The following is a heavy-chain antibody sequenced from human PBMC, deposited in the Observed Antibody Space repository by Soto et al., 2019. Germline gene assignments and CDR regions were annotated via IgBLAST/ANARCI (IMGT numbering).Heavy chain of an antibody. CDR3: ARESRSEDYFPTLYYGMDV. CDR2: ISAYNGNT. V-gene: IGHV1-18*01. Sequence: ASVKVSCKASGYTFTSYGISWVRQAPGQGLEWMGWISAYNGNTNYAQKLQGRVTSPTDTSTGTAYMGLRSLNSDDTALYYWARESRSEDYFPTLYYGMDVWGQGTTVTVSS. CDR1: GYTFTSYG. D-gene: IGHD3-10*01. J-gene: IGHJ6*02.